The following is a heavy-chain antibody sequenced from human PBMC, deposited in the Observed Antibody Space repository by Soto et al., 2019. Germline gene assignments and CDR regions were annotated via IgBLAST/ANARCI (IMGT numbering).Heavy chain of an antibody. CDR2: ISAYNGNT. CDR1: GYTFTSYG. Sequence: QVQLVQSGPEVKKPGASVKVSCKASGYTFTSYGISWVRQAPGQGLEWMGWISAYNGNTNYAQKLQGRVTMTTDTSTSTAYMELRSLRSADTAVYYCARDERGTAMGFTAGDWFDPWGQGPLVTVSS. D-gene: IGHD5-18*01. CDR3: ARDERGTAMGFTAGDWFDP. J-gene: IGHJ5*02. V-gene: IGHV1-18*01.